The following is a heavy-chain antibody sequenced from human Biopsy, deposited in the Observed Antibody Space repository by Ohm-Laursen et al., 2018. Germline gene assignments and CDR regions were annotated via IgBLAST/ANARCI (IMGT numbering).Heavy chain of an antibody. CDR3: ARLTRRGNIIFFDY. Sequence: TLSLTCAVNGESSSGYFWNWIRQPPGKGLEWIAYKFYRGTTTYNPSLKGRVIVSVDPPKSQISLKLTSVTASDTAIYYCARLTRRGNIIFFDYWGQGTLVAVSS. CDR1: GESSSGYF. V-gene: IGHV4-34*11. D-gene: IGHD1-26*01. J-gene: IGHJ4*02. CDR2: KFYRGTT.